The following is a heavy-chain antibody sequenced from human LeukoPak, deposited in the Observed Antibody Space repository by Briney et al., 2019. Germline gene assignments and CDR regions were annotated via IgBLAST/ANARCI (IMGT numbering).Heavy chain of an antibody. Sequence: GGSLRLSCAASGFTFSTYWMSWVRQAPGKGLELVANIKQDGSEKYYVDSVKGRFTISRDNAKNSLYLQVNSLRAEDTAVYYCARNQRRFDYWGQGTLVTVSS. V-gene: IGHV3-7*01. CDR1: GFTFSTYW. CDR3: ARNQRRFDY. CDR2: IKQDGSEK. J-gene: IGHJ4*02. D-gene: IGHD1-14*01.